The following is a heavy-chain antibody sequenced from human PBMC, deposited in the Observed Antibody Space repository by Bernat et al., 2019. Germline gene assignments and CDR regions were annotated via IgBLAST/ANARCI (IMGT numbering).Heavy chain of an antibody. D-gene: IGHD1-26*01. CDR2: ISSSSSYI. CDR1: GFTFSSYS. J-gene: IGHJ5*02. V-gene: IGHV3-21*01. Sequence: EVQLVESGGGLVKPGGSLRLSCAASGFTFSSYSMNWVRQAPGKGLEWVSSISSSSSYIYYADSVNGRFTITRDNAKNSLYLQMNSLRAEDTAVYYCARASFPSGSYSTWGQGTLVTVSS. CDR3: ARASFPSGSYST.